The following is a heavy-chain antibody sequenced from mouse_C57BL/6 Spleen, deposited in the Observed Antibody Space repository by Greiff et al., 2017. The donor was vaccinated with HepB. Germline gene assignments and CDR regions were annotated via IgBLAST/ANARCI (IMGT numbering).Heavy chain of an antibody. CDR2: ISNGGGST. V-gene: IGHV5-12*01. CDR1: GFTFRDYY. Sequence: EVMLVESGGGLVQPGGSLKLSCAASGFTFRDYYMYWVRQTPEKRLEWVAYISNGGGSTYYPDTVKGRFTISRDNAKNTLYLQMSRLKSEDTAMYYCARSGDSYFDYWGQGTTLTVSS. J-gene: IGHJ2*01. CDR3: ARSGDSYFDY. D-gene: IGHD2-13*01.